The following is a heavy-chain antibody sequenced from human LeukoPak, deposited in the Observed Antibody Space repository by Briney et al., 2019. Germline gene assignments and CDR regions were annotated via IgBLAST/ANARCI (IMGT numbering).Heavy chain of an antibody. D-gene: IGHD6-19*01. CDR1: GGSISSYY. J-gene: IGHJ4*02. V-gene: IGHV4-59*01. CDR3: ARERIAVAGGYYFDY. Sequence: SETLSLTCTVSGGSISSYYWRWIRQTPGKGLEWIGYIYYSGSTKYNPPLKSRVTISVDTSNNQFSLKLSSVTAADTAVYYCARERIAVAGGYYFDYWGQGTLVTVSS. CDR2: IYYSGST.